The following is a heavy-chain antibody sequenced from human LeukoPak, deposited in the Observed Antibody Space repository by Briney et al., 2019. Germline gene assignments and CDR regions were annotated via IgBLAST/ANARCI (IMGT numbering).Heavy chain of an antibody. V-gene: IGHV4-59*01. J-gene: IGHJ3*02. CDR1: GGSISSYF. CDR2: IYYSGST. D-gene: IGHD3-22*01. CDR3: AGASPYYYDSSGSQGAFDI. Sequence: SETLSLTCTVSGGSISSYFWSWIRQPPGKGLEWVWYIYYSGSTNYNPSLKSRVTISVDTSKNQFSLKLSSVTAADTAVYYCAGASPYYYDSSGSQGAFDIWGQGTMVTVSS.